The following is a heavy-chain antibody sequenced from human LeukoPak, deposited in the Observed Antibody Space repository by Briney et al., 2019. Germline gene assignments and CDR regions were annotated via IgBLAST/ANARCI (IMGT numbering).Heavy chain of an antibody. CDR2: INPSSGGT. CDR1: GYTFTGYY. D-gene: IGHD6-19*01. V-gene: IGHV1-2*02. J-gene: IGHJ4*02. CDR3: AREPIAVAAIDY. Sequence: GASVKVPCKASGYTFTGYYMHWVRQAPGQGLEWMGWINPSSGGTNYAQKFQGRVTMTRDTSISTAYMELSRLRSDDTAVYYCAREPIAVAAIDYWGQGTLVTVSS.